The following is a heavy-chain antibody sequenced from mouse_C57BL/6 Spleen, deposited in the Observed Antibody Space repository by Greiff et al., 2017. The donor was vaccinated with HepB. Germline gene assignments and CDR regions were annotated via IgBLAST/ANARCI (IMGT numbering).Heavy chain of an antibody. D-gene: IGHD1-1*01. J-gene: IGHJ2*01. CDR2: IDPSDSYT. CDR3: ARGDGSSFDY. V-gene: IGHV1-69*01. CDR1: GYTFTSYW. Sequence: QVQLQQSGAELVMPGASVKLSCKASGYTFTSYWMHWVKQRPGQGLEWIGEIDPSDSYTNYNQKFKGKSTLTVDKSSSTAYMQLSSLTSEDSAVYYGARGDGSSFDYWGQGTTLTVSS.